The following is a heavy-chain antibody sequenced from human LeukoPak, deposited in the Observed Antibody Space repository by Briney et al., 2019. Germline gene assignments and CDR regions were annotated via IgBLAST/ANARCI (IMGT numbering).Heavy chain of an antibody. CDR2: IYYSGST. V-gene: IGHV4-59*08. CDR3: ARWTRDVDTAMTYYFDY. CDR1: GGSISSYY. D-gene: IGHD5-18*01. Sequence: PSETLSLTCTVSGGSISSYYWSWIRQPPGKGLEWIGYIYYSGSTNYNPSLKSRVTISVDTSKNQFSLKLSSVTAADTAVYYCARWTRDVDTAMTYYFDYWGQGTLVTVSS. J-gene: IGHJ4*02.